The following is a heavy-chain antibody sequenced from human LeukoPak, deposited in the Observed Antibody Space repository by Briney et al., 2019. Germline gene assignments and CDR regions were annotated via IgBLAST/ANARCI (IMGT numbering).Heavy chain of an antibody. V-gene: IGHV3-33*01. CDR2: IWYDGSNK. Sequence: PGGSLRLSCAASGFTFSTYGMHWIRQAPGKGLEWVALIWYDGSNKYYTDSVKGRFTVSRDNSKNTLCLQMDSLRADDTAVYYCARDPFDGDYYFDYWGQGTLVTVSS. D-gene: IGHD4-17*01. CDR1: GFTFSTYG. CDR3: ARDPFDGDYYFDY. J-gene: IGHJ4*02.